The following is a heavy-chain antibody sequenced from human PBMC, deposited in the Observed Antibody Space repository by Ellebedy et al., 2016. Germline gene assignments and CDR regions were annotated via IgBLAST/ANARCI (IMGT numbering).Heavy chain of an antibody. Sequence: GESLKISCAASGFTFSSYAMSWVRQAPGKGLEWVSAISGSGGSTYYADSVKGRFTISRDNSKNTPYLQMNSLRAEDTAVYYCAKDQTYYDFWSGYPYFDYWGQGTLVTVSS. CDR3: AKDQTYYDFWSGYPYFDY. CDR1: GFTFSSYA. D-gene: IGHD3-3*01. J-gene: IGHJ4*02. CDR2: ISGSGGST. V-gene: IGHV3-23*01.